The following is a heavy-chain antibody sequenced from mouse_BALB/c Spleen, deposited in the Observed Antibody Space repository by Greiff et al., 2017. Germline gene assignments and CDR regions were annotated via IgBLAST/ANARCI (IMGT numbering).Heavy chain of an antibody. CDR2: IDPANGNT. CDR3: AYPYYGSAYYYAMDY. J-gene: IGHJ4*01. Sequence: VQLKESGAELVKPGASVKLSCTASGFNIKDTYMHWVKQRPEQGLEWIGRIDPANGNTKYDPKFQGKATITADTSSNTAYLQLSSLTSEDTAVYYCAYPYYGSAYYYAMDYWGQGTSVTVSS. V-gene: IGHV14-3*02. CDR1: GFNIKDTY. D-gene: IGHD1-1*01.